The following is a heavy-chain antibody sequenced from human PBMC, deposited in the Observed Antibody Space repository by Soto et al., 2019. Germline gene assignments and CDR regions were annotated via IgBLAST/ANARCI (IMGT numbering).Heavy chain of an antibody. V-gene: IGHV1-58*01. Sequence: GASVKVSRKASGFTFTSSAVQWVRQARGQRLEWIGWIVVGSGNTNYAQKFQERVTITRDMSTSTAYMELSSLRSEDTAVYYCAADSVAGQAVAGSYYYYGMDVWGQGTTVTVSS. J-gene: IGHJ6*02. CDR3: AADSVAGQAVAGSYYYYGMDV. D-gene: IGHD6-19*01. CDR1: GFTFTSSA. CDR2: IVVGSGNT.